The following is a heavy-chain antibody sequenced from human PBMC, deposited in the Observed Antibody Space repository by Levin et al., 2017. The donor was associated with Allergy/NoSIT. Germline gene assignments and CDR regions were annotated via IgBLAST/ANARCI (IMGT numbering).Heavy chain of an antibody. V-gene: IGHV1-69*06. D-gene: IGHD3-22*01. CDR2: IILRFDTT. Sequence: GGSLRLSCKASGGTFSTYVISWVRQAPGQGLEWMGGIILRFDTTNYAQKFQGRVTITADKSTSTAYMELSSLRFDDTAVYYCARNHYASGGYHLDYWGQGTLVSVSS. CDR3: ARNHYASGGYHLDY. J-gene: IGHJ4*02. CDR1: GGTFSTYV.